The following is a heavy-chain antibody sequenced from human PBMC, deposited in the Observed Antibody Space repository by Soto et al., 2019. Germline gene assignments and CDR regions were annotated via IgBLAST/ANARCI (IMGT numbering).Heavy chain of an antibody. CDR3: AKDRGIIVKAGDAFDV. Sequence: LRLSCASSGFTLSMSAVNWVRQAPGKGLEWVSYISDSGDRTYYADSVKGRFTISRDRSKNTVSLQMDSLRAEDTAVYYCAKDRGIIVKAGDAFDVWGQGTKVTVSS. CDR2: ISDSGDRT. CDR1: GFTLSMSA. D-gene: IGHD3-16*02. J-gene: IGHJ3*01. V-gene: IGHV3-23*01.